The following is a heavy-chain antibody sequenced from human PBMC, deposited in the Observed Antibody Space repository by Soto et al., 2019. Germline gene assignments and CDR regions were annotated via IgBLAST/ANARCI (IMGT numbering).Heavy chain of an antibody. D-gene: IGHD3-22*01. CDR1: GGSISSVFYY. CDR2: IYYSGST. CDR3: AKRRDNSSGYYYSDY. J-gene: IGHJ4*02. V-gene: IGHV4-31*03. Sequence: SETLSLTCTVYGGSISSVFYYWSWIRQHPGKGLEWIGYIYYSGSTYYNPSLKSRVTISVDTSKNQFSLKLSSVTAADTAVYYCAKRRDNSSGYYYSDYWGQGTLVTVSS.